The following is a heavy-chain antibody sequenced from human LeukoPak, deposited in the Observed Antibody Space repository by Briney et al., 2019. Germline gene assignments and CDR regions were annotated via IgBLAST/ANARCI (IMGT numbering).Heavy chain of an antibody. Sequence: GGSLRLSCAASGLTFSGYWMSWVRQSPGKGLQWVANIKQDGSEKYYVDSVKGRFTISRDNAKNSLYLQMNSLRAEDTAVYYCVKYSSGWYYPHFDFWGQGTLVTVSS. CDR1: GLTFSGYW. CDR3: VKYSSGWYYPHFDF. V-gene: IGHV3-7*01. CDR2: IKQDGSEK. D-gene: IGHD6-19*01. J-gene: IGHJ4*02.